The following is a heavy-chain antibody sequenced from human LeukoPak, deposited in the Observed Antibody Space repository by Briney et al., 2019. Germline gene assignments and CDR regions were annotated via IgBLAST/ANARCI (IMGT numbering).Heavy chain of an antibody. CDR2: ISYDGSNK. J-gene: IGHJ6*02. D-gene: IGHD4-17*01. CDR3: AKKYGDPYYYYYGMDV. Sequence: RAGGSLRLSCAASGFTFSSYAMHWVRQAPGKGLEWVAVISYDGSNKYYADSVKGRFTISRDNSKNTLYLPMNSLRAEDTAVYYCAKKYGDPYYYYYGMDVWGQGTTVTVSS. V-gene: IGHV3-30-3*01. CDR1: GFTFSSYA.